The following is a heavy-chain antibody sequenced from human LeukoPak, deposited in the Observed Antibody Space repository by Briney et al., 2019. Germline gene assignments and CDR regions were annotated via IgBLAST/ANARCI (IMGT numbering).Heavy chain of an antibody. Sequence: GGSLRLSCAASGFTFSSYSMNWVRQAPGKGLEWVSYISSSSSTIYYAESVKGRFTISRDNAKNSLYLQMNSLRAEDTAVYYCARAASGYHGYYFDYWGQGTLVTVSS. CDR2: ISSSSSTI. D-gene: IGHD3-22*01. V-gene: IGHV3-48*01. J-gene: IGHJ4*02. CDR1: GFTFSSYS. CDR3: ARAASGYHGYYFDY.